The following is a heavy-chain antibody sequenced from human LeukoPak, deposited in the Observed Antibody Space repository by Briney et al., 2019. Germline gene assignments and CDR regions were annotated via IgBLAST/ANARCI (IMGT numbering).Heavy chain of an antibody. Sequence: SETLSLTCPVSGGSISSYYCSWVRQPPGKGLEWLGYIYYSGSTNYDSSLECRVTMTVNTSKNKCSLKVSSVTTADTAVDYWARVAIAAAGTFWFDPWGPGNLVTVSS. V-gene: IGHV4-59*01. CDR3: ARVAIAAAGTFWFDP. D-gene: IGHD6-13*01. CDR1: GGSISSYY. CDR2: IYYSGST. J-gene: IGHJ5*02.